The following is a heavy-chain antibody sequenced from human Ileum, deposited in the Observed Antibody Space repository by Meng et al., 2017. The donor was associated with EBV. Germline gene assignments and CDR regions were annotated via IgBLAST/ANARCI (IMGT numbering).Heavy chain of an antibody. D-gene: IGHD3-16*01. V-gene: IGHV1-2*02. CDR1: GYSFTGHY. CDR2: IYPNSGGT. CDR3: ARDGAGGNSFDF. Sequence: VHVVQVGREVKKPGASGKGSCKASGYSFTGHYIHWVRQAPGQGLEWVGWIYPNSGGTRYAQKFEGRVTMTRDTSITTAYMELSSLKSDDTAVYYCARDGAGGNSFDFWGQGTLVTVSS. J-gene: IGHJ4*02.